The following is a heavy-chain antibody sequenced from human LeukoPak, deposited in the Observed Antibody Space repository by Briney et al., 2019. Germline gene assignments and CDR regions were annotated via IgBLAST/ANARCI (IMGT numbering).Heavy chain of an antibody. CDR1: GFTFSSYA. V-gene: IGHV3-30*03. CDR3: ARRTIYGSGGKFDY. CDR2: ISYDGSNK. Sequence: GGSLRLSCAASGFTFSSYAMSWVRQAPGKGLEWVAVISYDGSNKYYADSVKGRFTISRDNSKNTLYLQMNSLRAEDTAVYYCARRTIYGSGGKFDYWGQGTLVTVSS. D-gene: IGHD3-10*01. J-gene: IGHJ4*02.